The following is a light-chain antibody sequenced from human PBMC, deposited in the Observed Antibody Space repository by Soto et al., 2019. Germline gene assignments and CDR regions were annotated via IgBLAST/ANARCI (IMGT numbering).Light chain of an antibody. CDR1: RSVLYSSNNKNY. CDR3: QQYYTTPWT. Sequence: DIVMTQSPDSLAVSLGERATINCKSSRSVLYSSNNKNYLAWYQQKPGQPPKALIYWASTRESGVPDRFSGSGSGTDFTLTISSLQAEDVAVYYCQQYYTTPWTFGQGTKVEIK. CDR2: WAS. J-gene: IGKJ1*01. V-gene: IGKV4-1*01.